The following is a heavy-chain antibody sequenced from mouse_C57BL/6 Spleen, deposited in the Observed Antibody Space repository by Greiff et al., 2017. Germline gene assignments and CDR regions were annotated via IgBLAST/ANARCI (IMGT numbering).Heavy chain of an antibody. D-gene: IGHD2-4*01. V-gene: IGHV5-6*01. CDR3: ARHEVYYDYDDWYFDV. CDR1: GFTFSSYG. CDR2: ISSGGSYT. J-gene: IGHJ1*03. Sequence: EVMLVESGGDLVKPGGSLKLSCAASGFTFSSYGMSWVRQTPDKRLEWVATISSGGSYTYYPDSVKGRFTISRDNAKNTLYLQMSSLKSEDTSMYYYARHEVYYDYDDWYFDVWGTGTTVTVSS.